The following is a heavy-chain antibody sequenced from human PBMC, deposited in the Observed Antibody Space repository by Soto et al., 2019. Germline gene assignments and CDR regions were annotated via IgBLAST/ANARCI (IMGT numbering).Heavy chain of an antibody. V-gene: IGHV1-18*01. Sequence: QVQLVQSGAEVKKPGASVKVSCKASGYTFTSYGISWVRQAPGQGLEWMGWISAYNGSTNYAQKLQGRVTMTTDTSTSTAYMELRSLRSDDTAVYYCARDIVVVVAATGYYYYGMDVWGQGTTVTVSS. CDR1: GYTFTSYG. CDR3: ARDIVVVVAATGYYYYGMDV. J-gene: IGHJ6*02. D-gene: IGHD2-15*01. CDR2: ISAYNGST.